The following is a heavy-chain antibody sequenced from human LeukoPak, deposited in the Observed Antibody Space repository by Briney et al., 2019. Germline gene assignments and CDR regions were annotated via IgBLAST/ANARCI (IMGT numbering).Heavy chain of an antibody. CDR2: ISSSGSTI. CDR1: GFTFSDYY. J-gene: IGHJ3*02. D-gene: IGHD6-6*01. CDR3: ARVSSSAWVDAFDI. V-gene: IGHV3-11*04. Sequence: GGSLRLSCAASGFTFSDYYMSWIRQAPGKGLEWVSYISSSGSTIYYADSVKGRFTISRDNAKNSLYLQMNSLRAEDTAVYYCARVSSSAWVDAFDIWGQGTMVTVSS.